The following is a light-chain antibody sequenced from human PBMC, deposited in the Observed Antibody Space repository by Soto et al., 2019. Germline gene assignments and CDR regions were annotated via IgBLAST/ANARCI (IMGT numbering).Light chain of an antibody. V-gene: IGKV3-15*01. Sequence: EIVMTQSPATLSVSPGESATLSCRASQRISRNLSWYQQKPGQAPRLLIYDAATRATGIPARFSGSGSETEFTLTISSLQSEDSAVYYCQQYNNRPPWAFGQGTKVDIK. CDR1: QRISRN. CDR3: QQYNNRPPWA. J-gene: IGKJ1*01. CDR2: DAA.